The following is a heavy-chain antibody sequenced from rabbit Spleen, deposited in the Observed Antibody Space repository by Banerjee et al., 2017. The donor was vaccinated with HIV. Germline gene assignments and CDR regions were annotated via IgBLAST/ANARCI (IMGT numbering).Heavy chain of an antibody. V-gene: IGHV1S40*01. Sequence: QSLEESGGDLVKPGASLTLTCKASGLDFSSSYWICWVRQAPGKGLEWIACIDVTKSGTTYYTNWAKGRFTISKTSSTTVTLQMTSLTAADTATYFCARDAAGREDFNLWGQGTLVTVS. CDR3: ARDAAGREDFNL. CDR1: GLDFSSSYW. D-gene: IGHD4-2*01. J-gene: IGHJ4*01. CDR2: IDVTKSGTT.